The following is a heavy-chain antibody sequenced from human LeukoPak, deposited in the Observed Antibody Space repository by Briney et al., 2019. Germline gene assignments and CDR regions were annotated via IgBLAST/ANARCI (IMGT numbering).Heavy chain of an antibody. D-gene: IGHD1-26*01. Sequence: GGSLRLSCAASGFTFSSYAMHWVRQAPGKGLEWVAVISYDGSNKYYADSVEGRFTISRDNSKNTLYLQMNSLRAEDTAVYYCARGERELLKVDFDYWGQGTLVTVSS. CDR2: ISYDGSNK. V-gene: IGHV3-30*04. CDR1: GFTFSSYA. J-gene: IGHJ4*02. CDR3: ARGERELLKVDFDY.